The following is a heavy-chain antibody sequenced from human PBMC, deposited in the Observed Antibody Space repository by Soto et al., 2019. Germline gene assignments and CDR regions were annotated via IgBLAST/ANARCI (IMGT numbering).Heavy chain of an antibody. CDR3: VREGGDNWFDP. CDR1: GGSISSGDYY. V-gene: IGHV4-30-4*01. D-gene: IGHD3-16*01. Sequence: PSETLSLTCTVSGGSISSGDYYWSWIRQPPGKGLEWIGYIYYSGSTFYNPSLKNRVTISLDTSKIQFSLKLSSVTAADTAVXXCVREGGDNWFDPWGQGTLVTVSS. CDR2: IYYSGST. J-gene: IGHJ5*02.